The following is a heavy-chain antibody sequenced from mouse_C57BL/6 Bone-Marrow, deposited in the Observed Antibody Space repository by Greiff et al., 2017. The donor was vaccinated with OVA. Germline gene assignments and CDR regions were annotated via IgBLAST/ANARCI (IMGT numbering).Heavy chain of an antibody. CDR3: ARYKGRVAVDYFDY. D-gene: IGHD1-1*01. Sequence: EVQGVESGGGLVQPGDSLSLSCAASGFTFTNYYMSWVRQPPGKALEWLAFIRNKPNGSTTEYSASVKGRFTISRDNSQSILYLQMNAQRAENSATYYCARYKGRVAVDYFDYWGQGTALTVSS. J-gene: IGHJ2*01. CDR2: IRNKPNGSTT. V-gene: IGHV7-3*01. CDR1: GFTFTNYY.